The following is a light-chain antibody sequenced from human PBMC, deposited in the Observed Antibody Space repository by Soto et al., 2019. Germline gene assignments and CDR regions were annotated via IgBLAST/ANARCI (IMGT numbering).Light chain of an antibody. J-gene: IGKJ1*01. Sequence: DIVLTQSPGTLSLSPGERATLSCGASQSINSRSLAWYQQKPGQAPRLLIYDASSRATGIPDRFSGSGSGTDFTLTISRLEPEDFAVYYCQQYGTTFGQGTKVDI. CDR1: QSINSRS. V-gene: IGKV3-20*01. CDR3: QQYGTT. CDR2: DAS.